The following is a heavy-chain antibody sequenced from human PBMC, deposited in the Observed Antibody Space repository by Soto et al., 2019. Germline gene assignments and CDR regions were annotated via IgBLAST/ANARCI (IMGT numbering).Heavy chain of an antibody. D-gene: IGHD6-13*01. V-gene: IGHV1-69*12. CDR2: IIPIFTTT. CDR3: AREVAADGTFREDVFDI. J-gene: IGHJ3*02. Sequence: QVHLVQSGAEVKKPGSSVKVSCKASGGTFSNHAINWVRQAPGQGLEWMGRIIPIFTTTNYAQKFQGRVTITADESTITVYMELSSLKYDDTAIYYCAREVAADGTFREDVFDIWGQGTMVTVSS. CDR1: GGTFSNHA.